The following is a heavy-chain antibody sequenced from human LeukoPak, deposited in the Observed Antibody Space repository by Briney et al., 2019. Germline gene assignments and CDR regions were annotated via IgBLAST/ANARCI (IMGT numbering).Heavy chain of an antibody. V-gene: IGHV1-18*01. CDR1: GYTFTSYG. Sequence: GASVKVSCKASGYTFTSYGISWVRQAPGQGVECMVWISAYNCNTNYAQKLQGRVTMTTDTSTSTAYMELRSLRSDDTAVYYCARAGVAATWARFDPWGQGTLVTVSS. D-gene: IGHD2-15*01. J-gene: IGHJ5*02. CDR2: ISAYNCNT. CDR3: ARAGVAATWARFDP.